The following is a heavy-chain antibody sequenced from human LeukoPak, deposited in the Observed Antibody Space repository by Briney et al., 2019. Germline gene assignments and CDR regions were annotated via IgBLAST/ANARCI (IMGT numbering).Heavy chain of an antibody. J-gene: IGHJ3*02. CDR3: ARDLYCSPTRCTDAFDI. V-gene: IGHV3-48*03. CDR1: GFTFSSYE. Sequence: PGGSLRLSCGASGFTFSSYEMNWVRQAPGKGLECVSYISSSGSTIYYADSVKGRFTISRDNAKNSLYLQMSSLRAEDTAVYFCARDLYCSPTRCTDAFDIWGQGTVVTASS. CDR2: ISSSGSTI. D-gene: IGHD2-2*01.